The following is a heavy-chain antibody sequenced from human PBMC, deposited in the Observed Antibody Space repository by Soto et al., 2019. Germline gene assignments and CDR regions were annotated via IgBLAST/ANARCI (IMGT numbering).Heavy chain of an antibody. J-gene: IGHJ5*02. CDR3: ARGMSGSWYPVNWFDP. V-gene: IGHV4-59*01. CDR1: GGSISSYY. CDR2: IYYSGST. Sequence: PSETLSLTCTVSGGSISSYYWSWIRQPPGKGLEWIGYIYYSGSTNYNPSLKSRVTISVDTSKNQFSLKLSSVTAAGTAVYYCARGMSGSWYPVNWFDPWGQGTLVTV. D-gene: IGHD6-13*01.